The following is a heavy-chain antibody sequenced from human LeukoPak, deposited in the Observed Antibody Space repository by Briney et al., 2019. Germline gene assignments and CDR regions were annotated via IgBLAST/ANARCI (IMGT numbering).Heavy chain of an antibody. Sequence: PGGSLRLSCAASGFTFSSYAMSWVRQAPGKGLEWVSAISGSGGSTYYADSVKGRFTISRDNSKNTLYLQMNSLRAEDTAVHYCARRPSYGSGSYYFDYWGQGTLVTVSS. CDR1: GFTFSSYA. D-gene: IGHD3-10*01. CDR3: ARRPSYGSGSYYFDY. V-gene: IGHV3-23*01. J-gene: IGHJ4*02. CDR2: ISGSGGST.